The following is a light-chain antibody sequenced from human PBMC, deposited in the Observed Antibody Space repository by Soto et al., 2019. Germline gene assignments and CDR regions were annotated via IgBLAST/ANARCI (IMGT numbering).Light chain of an antibody. V-gene: IGKV1-39*01. J-gene: IGKJ3*01. CDR2: AAD. Sequence: QLTQAPSLLSASVGDRVTITCRASPSIGSYLNLYQHKPGEAPKLLIFAADTLKSGVPSRFSGSGFNKEFTLTVTSLQPEYFATYYCQQNYDVPYTFGPGTKVDIK. CDR1: PSIGSY. CDR3: QQNYDVPYT.